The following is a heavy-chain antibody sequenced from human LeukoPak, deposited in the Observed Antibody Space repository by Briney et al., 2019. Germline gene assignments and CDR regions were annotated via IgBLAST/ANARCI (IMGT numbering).Heavy chain of an antibody. CDR2: ISGYNANT. J-gene: IGHJ4*02. CDR1: GYTFTSYG. Sequence: GASVKVSCKASGYTFTSYGISWVRQAPGQGLEWMGWISGYNANTNYVQKFQGRVTMNTDTSTHTAYMELRSLRSDDTAVYYCARGSHRLYDYVWGTYESKDYWGQGTLVTVSS. V-gene: IGHV1-18*01. D-gene: IGHD3-16*01. CDR3: ARGSHRLYDYVWGTYESKDY.